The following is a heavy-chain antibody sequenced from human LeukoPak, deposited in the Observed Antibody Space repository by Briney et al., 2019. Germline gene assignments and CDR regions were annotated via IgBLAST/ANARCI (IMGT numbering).Heavy chain of an antibody. CDR3: ARDRGNVRGSYGLKYYYYMDV. CDR1: GGSISSSNW. CDR2: IYHSAST. Sequence: PSGIPSLTCAVSGGSISSSNWWSWVRQPPGKGLDWTGEIYHSASTNYNPSLKSRVTISVDKSKNQFSLKLSSVTAADTAVYYCARDRGNVRGSYGLKYYYYMDVWGKGTTVIVSS. D-gene: IGHD3-16*01. J-gene: IGHJ6*03. V-gene: IGHV4-4*02.